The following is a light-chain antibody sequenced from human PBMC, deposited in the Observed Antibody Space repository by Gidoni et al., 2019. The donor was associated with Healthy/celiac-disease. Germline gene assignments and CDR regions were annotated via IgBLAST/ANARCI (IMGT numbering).Light chain of an antibody. Sequence: EIVLTQSPGTLSLSPGERATLSCRASQSVSSSYLAWYQQKPGQAPRLLIYGASSRATGIPDRFSGSGSGTDFTLTISRLEPEDFAVYYCQQYGSSPVTFGQGAKLEIK. CDR3: QQYGSSPVT. CDR1: QSVSSSY. V-gene: IGKV3-20*01. CDR2: GAS. J-gene: IGKJ2*01.